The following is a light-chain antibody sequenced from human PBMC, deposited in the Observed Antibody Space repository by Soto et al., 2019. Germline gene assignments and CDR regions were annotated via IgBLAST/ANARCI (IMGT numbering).Light chain of an antibody. Sequence: DIQMTQSPSSLSASVGDKITITCRASQSISSHLNWYQQKPGKAPKLLIYAASSLQSGVPSRFSGSGSGTDVRLTISSLQPDDFATYYCQQSYSTLFTFGPGTKVDVK. CDR3: QQSYSTLFT. V-gene: IGKV1-39*01. CDR1: QSISSH. CDR2: AAS. J-gene: IGKJ3*01.